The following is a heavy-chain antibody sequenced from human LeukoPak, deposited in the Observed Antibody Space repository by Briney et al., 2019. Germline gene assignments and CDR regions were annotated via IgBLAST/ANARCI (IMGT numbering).Heavy chain of an antibody. Sequence: GASVKVSCKASGYTFTSYGISWVRQAPGQGLEWMGWISAYNGNTNYAQKLQGRVTMTTDTSTSTAYMELRSLRSDGTAVYYCARGYCSGGSCYLFDLWGRGTLVTVSS. CDR2: ISAYNGNT. V-gene: IGHV1-18*04. CDR3: ARGYCSGGSCYLFDL. J-gene: IGHJ2*01. CDR1: GYTFTSYG. D-gene: IGHD2-15*01.